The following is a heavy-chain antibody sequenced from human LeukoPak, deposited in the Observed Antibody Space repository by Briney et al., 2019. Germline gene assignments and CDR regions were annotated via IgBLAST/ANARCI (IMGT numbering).Heavy chain of an antibody. V-gene: IGHV3-11*01. CDR1: GFTFSDYY. CDR3: AKGSDAFDI. J-gene: IGHJ3*02. CDR2: ISSRGSTR. Sequence: SGGSLRLSCAASGFTFSDYYMTWIRQAPGKGLEWISYISSRGSTRYYSDSVKGRFTISRDNAKNSLYLQMNSLRAEDTAVYYCAKGSDAFDIWGQGTMVTVSS. D-gene: IGHD3-10*01.